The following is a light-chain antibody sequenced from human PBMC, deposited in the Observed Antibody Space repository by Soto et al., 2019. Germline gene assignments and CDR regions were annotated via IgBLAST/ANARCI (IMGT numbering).Light chain of an antibody. CDR2: DVS. Sequence: QSVLTQPASVSGSPGQSITISCTGTSSDVGGYNYVSWHQKHPGKVPKLMIYDVSYRPSGVSNRFSGSKSGNTASRTISGLQAEDEADYYCSSYTTSSTYVFGTGTKLTVL. V-gene: IGLV2-14*01. CDR1: SSDVGGYNY. CDR3: SSYTTSSTYV. J-gene: IGLJ1*01.